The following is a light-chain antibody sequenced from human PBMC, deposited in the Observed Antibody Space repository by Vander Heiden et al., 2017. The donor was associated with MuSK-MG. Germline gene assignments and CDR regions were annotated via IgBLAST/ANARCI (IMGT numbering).Light chain of an antibody. CDR3: SSYTTRNIYV. CDR1: GSAFGNFNS. V-gene: IGLV2-14*03. J-gene: IGLJ1*01. CDR2: DVR. Sequence: QSALPQRASVSGSLGQSIAIAWTGIGSAFGNFNSFSWSQQHPGQAPQLIRFDVRSRPSGGPTRFSGSRSDNTASLTISGLQPDDDSDYYCSSYTTRNIYVFGTGTRVTVL.